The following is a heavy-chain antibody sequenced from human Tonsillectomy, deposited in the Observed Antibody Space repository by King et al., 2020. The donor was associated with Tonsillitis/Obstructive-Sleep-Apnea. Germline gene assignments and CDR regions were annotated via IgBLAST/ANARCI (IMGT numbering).Heavy chain of an antibody. CDR1: GGSFSGYY. CDR3: ARGLSPQYQLLYGSYYYYMDV. Sequence: VQLQQWGAGLLKPSETLSLTCAVYGGSFSGYYWSWIRQPPGKGLEWIGEINHSGSTNYNPSLKSRVTISVDTSKNQFSLKLSSVTAADTAVYYCARGLSPQYQLLYGSYYYYMDVWGKGTTVTVSS. D-gene: IGHD2-2*02. J-gene: IGHJ6*03. V-gene: IGHV4-34*01. CDR2: INHSGST.